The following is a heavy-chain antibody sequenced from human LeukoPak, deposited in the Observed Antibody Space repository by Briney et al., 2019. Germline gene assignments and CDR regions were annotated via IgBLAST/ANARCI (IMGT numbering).Heavy chain of an antibody. CDR3: ARGWKLGD. V-gene: IGHV3-48*03. CDR2: ISSSGNTI. J-gene: IGHJ4*02. Sequence: PGGSLRPSCAASRFTFSTYEMNWVRHAPGMGLEWVSYISSSGNTINYADSVKGRFTISRDNARNTLFLQMKSLRAEDTAVYYCARGWKLGDWGQGTLVTVSS. D-gene: IGHD1-1*01. CDR1: RFTFSTYE.